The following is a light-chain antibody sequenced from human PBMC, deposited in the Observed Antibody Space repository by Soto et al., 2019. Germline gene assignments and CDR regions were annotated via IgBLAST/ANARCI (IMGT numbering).Light chain of an antibody. CDR2: DAS. V-gene: IGKV3-15*01. CDR3: QQYNNWPPWT. J-gene: IGKJ1*01. CDR1: QSVSNN. Sequence: ILMTQSPATLSVSPGERAILSCRASQSVSNNLAWYQQKPGRAPRLLIYDASTRATGIPARFSGSGSGTEFTLTISGLQSEDFAVYYCQQYNNWPPWTFGQGTKVEIK.